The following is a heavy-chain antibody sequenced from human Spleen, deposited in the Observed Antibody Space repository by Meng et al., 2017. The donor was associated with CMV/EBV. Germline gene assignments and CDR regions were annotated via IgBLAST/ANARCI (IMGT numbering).Heavy chain of an antibody. V-gene: IGHV1-2*02. CDR2: INPDGGAT. D-gene: IGHD1-26*01. CDR3: TRERGGPTTYYGLDV. CDR1: GYTFTGYY. Sequence: ASVKVSCKASGYTFTGYYMHWVRQAPGQGLEWVGWINPDGGATNHAQKFQGRVTMTRDTSVNTAYLQLSGLRVDDTAVYYCTRERGGPTTYYGLDVWAQGTTVTVSS. J-gene: IGHJ6*02.